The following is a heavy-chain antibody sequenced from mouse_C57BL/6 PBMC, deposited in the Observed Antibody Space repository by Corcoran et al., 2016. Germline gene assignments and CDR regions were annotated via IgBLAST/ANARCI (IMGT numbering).Heavy chain of an antibody. CDR1: GYTFTDYY. V-gene: IGHV1-26*01. CDR3: ARSSSYHFDV. Sequence: EVQLQQSGPELVKPGASVKISCKASGYTFTDYYMNWVKQSHGKSLEWIGDINPNNGGTSYNQKFKGKATLTVDKSSSTAYMELRSLTSEDSAVYYCARSSSYHFDVWGTGTTVTVSS. CDR2: INPNNGGT. J-gene: IGHJ1*03. D-gene: IGHD1-1*01.